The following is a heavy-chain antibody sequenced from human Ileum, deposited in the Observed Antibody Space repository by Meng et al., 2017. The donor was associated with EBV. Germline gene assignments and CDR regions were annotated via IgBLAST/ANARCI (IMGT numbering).Heavy chain of an antibody. V-gene: IGHV4-61*03. CDR1: SGSVRSGDSH. J-gene: IGHJ4*02. D-gene: IGHD5-12*01. Sequence: ASGPGLVNPSETLSLTCAVCSGSVRSGDSHWSWIRQPPGKGLEWIGYILSGSTNYDPSLTNRVTISVDTSKNHFSLKLTSVTAADTAVYYCAGGRAGYGGYKTWGQGTLVTVSS. CDR2: ILSGST. CDR3: AGGRAGYGGYKT.